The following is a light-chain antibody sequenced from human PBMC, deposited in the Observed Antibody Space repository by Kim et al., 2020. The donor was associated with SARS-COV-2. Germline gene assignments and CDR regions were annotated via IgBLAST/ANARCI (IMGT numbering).Light chain of an antibody. CDR3: QQYNNWPLT. V-gene: IGKV3-15*01. CDR2: GAS. J-gene: IGKJ1*01. Sequence: VSPGEMATFSCRASQSVSSSLAWYQQKPGQAPRLLIYGASTRATGIPARFSGSGSGTEFTLTISSLQSEDFALYYCQQYNNWPLTFGQGTKVDIK. CDR1: QSVSSS.